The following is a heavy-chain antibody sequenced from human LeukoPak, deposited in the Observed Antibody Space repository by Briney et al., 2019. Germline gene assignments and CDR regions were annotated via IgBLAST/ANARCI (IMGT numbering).Heavy chain of an antibody. Sequence: GGSLRLSCAASGFTFSSYAMHWVRQAPGKGLEWVAVISYDGSNKYYADSVKGRFTISRDNSKNTLYLQMNSLRAEDTAVYHCARDTNEMYGGFDYWGQGTLVTVSS. CDR1: GFTFSSYA. J-gene: IGHJ4*02. V-gene: IGHV3-30-3*01. CDR2: ISYDGSNK. D-gene: IGHD2-8*01. CDR3: ARDTNEMYGGFDY.